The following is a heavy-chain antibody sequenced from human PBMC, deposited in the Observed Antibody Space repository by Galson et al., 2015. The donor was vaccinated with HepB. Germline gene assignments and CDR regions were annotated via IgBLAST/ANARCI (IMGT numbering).Heavy chain of an antibody. J-gene: IGHJ4*02. CDR3: ATSGWSPSYFFDY. Sequence: GLEWMAIIYPGDSDTRYSPSFQGQVTISADKSISTAYLQWSSLKASETAMYYCATSGWSPSYFFDYWGQGTLVTVSS. V-gene: IGHV5-51*01. CDR2: IYPGDSDT. D-gene: IGHD6-25*01.